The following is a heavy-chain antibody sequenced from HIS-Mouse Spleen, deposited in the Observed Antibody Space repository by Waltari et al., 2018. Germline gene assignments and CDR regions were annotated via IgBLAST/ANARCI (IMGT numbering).Heavy chain of an antibody. D-gene: IGHD4-17*01. CDR3: ARDYGDNWFDP. CDR2: IYYSGST. CDR1: GGSLSRSSSY. J-gene: IGHJ5*02. Sequence: QLQLQESGPGLVTPSETLSLTCTVSGGSLSRSSSYWGWIRQPPGKGLEWIGSIYYSGSTYYNPSLKSRVTISVDTSKNQFSLKLSSVTAADTAVYYCARDYGDNWFDPWGQGTLVTVSS. V-gene: IGHV4-39*07.